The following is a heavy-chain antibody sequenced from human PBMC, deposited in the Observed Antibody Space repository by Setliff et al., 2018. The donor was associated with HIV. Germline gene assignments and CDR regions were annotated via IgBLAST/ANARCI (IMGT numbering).Heavy chain of an antibody. Sequence: SETLSLTCTVSGGSISSGNHYWSWIRQPAGKALEWIGHIYTSGSTSYNPSLKSRVTISVDTSNSQFSLKLISVTAADTAVYYCASRWGGHSGYGGALDYWGQGTLVTVSS. V-gene: IGHV4-61*09. D-gene: IGHD5-12*01. CDR2: IYTSGST. CDR1: GGSISSGNHY. J-gene: IGHJ4*02. CDR3: ASRWGGHSGYGGALDY.